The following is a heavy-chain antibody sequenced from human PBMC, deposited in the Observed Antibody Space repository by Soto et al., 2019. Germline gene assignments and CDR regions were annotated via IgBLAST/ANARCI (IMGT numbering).Heavy chain of an antibody. CDR3: ARGGNPIRPGHGSEYGSGSYYNGNFDN. V-gene: IGHV5-51*01. CDR2: IYPGDSDT. D-gene: IGHD3-10*01. J-gene: IGHJ4*02. CDR1: GCSFTSYW. Sequence: GESLKISCKGSGCSFTSYWIGWVRQMPGKGLEWMGIIYPGDSDTRYSPSFQGQVTISADKSISTAYLQWSSLKASDTAMYYCARGGNPIRPGHGSEYGSGSYYNGNFDNWGQGTLVTVSS.